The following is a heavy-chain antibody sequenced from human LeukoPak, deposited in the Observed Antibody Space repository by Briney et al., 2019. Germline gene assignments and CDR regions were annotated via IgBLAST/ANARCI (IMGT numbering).Heavy chain of an antibody. V-gene: IGHV4-59*01. CDR2: IFYSGSI. J-gene: IGHJ5*02. CDR3: ARTKVGWNSNWFDH. CDR1: GGSISSYY. D-gene: IGHD1-7*01. Sequence: SETLSLTCTVSGGSISSYYWSWLRQPPGKGLEWIGYIFYSGSINYNPSLKSRVTISADTSKNQFSLKLSSVTAAGTAVYYCARTKVGWNSNWFDHWGQGTLVTVSS.